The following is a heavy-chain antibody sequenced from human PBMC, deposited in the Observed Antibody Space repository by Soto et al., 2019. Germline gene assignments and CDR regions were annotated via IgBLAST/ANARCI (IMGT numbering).Heavy chain of an antibody. CDR3: GRDRENTAMAGYFDS. D-gene: IGHD5-18*01. Sequence: SETLSLTCTVSGGSISSYSWNWIRQPPGKGLEWIGNIYYTGSTNYNPSLKSRVSISVDTSKNQFSLRLTSVTPADTAVYYCGRDRENTAMAGYFDSWGQGTLVTVSS. CDR1: GGSISSYS. V-gene: IGHV4-59*01. CDR2: IYYTGST. J-gene: IGHJ4*02.